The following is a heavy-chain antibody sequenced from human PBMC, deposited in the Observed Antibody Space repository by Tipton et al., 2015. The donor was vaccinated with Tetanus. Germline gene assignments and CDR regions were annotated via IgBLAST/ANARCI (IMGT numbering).Heavy chain of an antibody. Sequence: TLSLTCTVSGGSIRRNYWSWVRQPPGKEMEWIGYVDYSGSSSYNPSLKGRVTISVDTSQNQFSLKLITAAAADTAGYYCAKAGVGDPSAWGYYFDHWGQGTQVTVSS. CDR1: GGSIRRNY. CDR2: VDYSGSS. D-gene: IGHD3-16*01. V-gene: IGHV4-59*01. J-gene: IGHJ4*02. CDR3: AKAGVGDPSAWGYYFDH.